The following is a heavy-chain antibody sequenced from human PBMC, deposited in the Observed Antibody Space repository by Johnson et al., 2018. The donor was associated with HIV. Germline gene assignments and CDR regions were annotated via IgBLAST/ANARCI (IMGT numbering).Heavy chain of an antibody. V-gene: IGHV3-66*02. D-gene: IGHD6-6*01. J-gene: IGHJ3*02. CDR1: GFTFGYFP. Sequence: VQLVESGGGLVQPGGSLRLSCAASGFTFGYFPVSWVRQAPGKGLEWVSVIYSGGSTYYADSVKGRFTISRDNSKNTLYLQMNSLRAEDTAVYYCARRGTSSSSGLHAFDIWGQGTMVTVSS. CDR2: IYSGGST. CDR3: ARRGTSSSSGLHAFDI.